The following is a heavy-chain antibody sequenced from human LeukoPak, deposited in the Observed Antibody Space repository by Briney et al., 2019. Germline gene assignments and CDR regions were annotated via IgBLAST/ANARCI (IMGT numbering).Heavy chain of an antibody. CDR3: ARDRSHDDAFDL. CDR2: ISSSGIDM. D-gene: IGHD3-16*01. CDR1: GFSFSYYN. J-gene: IGHJ3*01. V-gene: IGHV3-21*01. Sequence: GGSLRLSCEASGFSFSYYNFNWVRQAPGQELEWVSSISSSGIDMYYADSLKGRFTISRDNAKNSLYLHMSSLRVEDTAVYYCARDRSHDDAFDLWGQGTMVTVSS.